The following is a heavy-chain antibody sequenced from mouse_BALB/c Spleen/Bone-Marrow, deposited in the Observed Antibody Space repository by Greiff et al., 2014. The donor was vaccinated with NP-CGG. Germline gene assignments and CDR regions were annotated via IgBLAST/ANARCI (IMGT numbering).Heavy chain of an antibody. J-gene: IGHJ3*01. D-gene: IGHD1-1*01. CDR2: IDPETGGT. Sequence: VQLVESGAELVRPGASVTLSCKASGYTFTDYEMHWVKQTPVHGLEWIGAIDPETGGTAYNQKLKGKATLTADKSSSTAYMELRSLTSEDSAVYYCTREGYYGSSPAWFAYWGQGTLVTVSA. CDR1: GYTFTDYE. V-gene: IGHV1-15*01. CDR3: TREGYYGSSPAWFAY.